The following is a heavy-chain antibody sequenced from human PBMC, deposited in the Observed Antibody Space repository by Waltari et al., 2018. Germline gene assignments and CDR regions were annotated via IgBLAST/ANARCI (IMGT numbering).Heavy chain of an antibody. D-gene: IGHD6-13*01. CDR3: ARSGIAAAINDAFDI. CDR1: GYSISSGYY. Sequence: QVQLQESGPGLVKPSETLSLTCAVSGYSISSGYYWGWIRQPPGKGLEWIGSIYHSGSTYYNPSLKSRVTISVDTSKNQFSLKLSSVTAADTAVYYCARSGIAAAINDAFDIWGQGTMVTVSS. J-gene: IGHJ3*02. CDR2: IYHSGST. V-gene: IGHV4-38-2*01.